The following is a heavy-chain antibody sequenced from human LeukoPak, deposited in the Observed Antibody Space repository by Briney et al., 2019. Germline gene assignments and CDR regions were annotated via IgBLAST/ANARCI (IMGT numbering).Heavy chain of an antibody. D-gene: IGHD1-1*01. CDR3: ARDLKVQQEGFDP. V-gene: IGHV1-69*04. CDR2: IIPILGIA. CDR1: GGTFSSYA. J-gene: IGHJ5*02. Sequence: SVKVSCKASGGTFSSYAISWVRQAPGQGLEWMGRIIPILGIANYAQKFQGRVTITADKSTSTAYMELRSLRSDDTAVYYCARDLKVQQEGFDPWGQGTLVTVSS.